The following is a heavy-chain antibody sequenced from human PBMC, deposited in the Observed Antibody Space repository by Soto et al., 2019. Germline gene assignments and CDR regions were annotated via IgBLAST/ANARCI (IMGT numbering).Heavy chain of an antibody. Sequence: PGGSLSLSCAASGFTFSSYAMSWVRQAPGKGLEWVSAISGSGGSTYYADSVKGRFTISRDNSKNTLYLQMNSLRAEDTAVYYCAKVAFSGWVSSGVYYFDYWGQGTLVTVSS. CDR3: AKVAFSGWVSSGVYYFDY. J-gene: IGHJ4*02. CDR1: GFTFSSYA. CDR2: ISGSGGST. V-gene: IGHV3-23*01. D-gene: IGHD6-19*01.